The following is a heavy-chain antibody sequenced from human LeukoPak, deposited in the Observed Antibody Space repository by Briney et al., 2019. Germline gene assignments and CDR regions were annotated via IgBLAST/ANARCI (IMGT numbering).Heavy chain of an antibody. CDR1: GLTFPDAW. V-gene: IGHV3-15*01. CDR3: TTAGPYSGSYGVFDY. CDR2: IKSKTDGGTA. Sequence: PGGSLRLSCAASGLTFPDAWMSWVRQAPGKGLEWVGRIKSKTDGGTADYAAPVKSRFTISRDDSKNTLYLQMDSLKTEDTAVYFCTTAGPYSGSYGVFDYWGQGTLVTVSS. D-gene: IGHD1-26*01. J-gene: IGHJ4*02.